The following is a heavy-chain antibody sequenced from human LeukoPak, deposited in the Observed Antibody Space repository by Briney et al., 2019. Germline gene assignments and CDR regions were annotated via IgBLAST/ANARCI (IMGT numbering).Heavy chain of an antibody. V-gene: IGHV3-9*01. CDR2: ISWNSGSI. CDR1: GFTFDDYG. CDR3: AKDTYYDILTGYSEFDY. D-gene: IGHD3-9*01. J-gene: IGHJ4*02. Sequence: GGSLRLSCAASGFTFDDYGMSWVRQAPGKGLEWVSGISWNSGSIGYADSVKGRFTISRDNAKNSLYLQMNSLRAEDTALYYCAKDTYYDILTGYSEFDYWGQGTLVTVSS.